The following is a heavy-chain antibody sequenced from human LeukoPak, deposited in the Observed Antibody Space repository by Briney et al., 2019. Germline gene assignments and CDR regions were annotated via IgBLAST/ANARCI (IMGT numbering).Heavy chain of an antibody. J-gene: IGHJ5*02. D-gene: IGHD3-10*01. CDR1: GDSVSRNNVA. Sequence: SQTLSLTCAISGDSVSRNNVAWNWIRQSPSRGLEWLGRTYYRSKWYNAYAVSVESRITINPDTSKNQFSLQLNSVNPEDTAVYYCARGGYYYGSGSYHPYNWFDPWGQGTLVTVSS. CDR2: TYYRSKWYN. V-gene: IGHV6-1*01. CDR3: ARGGYYYGSGSYHPYNWFDP.